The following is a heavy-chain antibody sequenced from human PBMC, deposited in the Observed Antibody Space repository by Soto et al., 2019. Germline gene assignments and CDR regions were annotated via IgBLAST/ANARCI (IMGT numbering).Heavy chain of an antibody. D-gene: IGHD3-22*01. CDR1: VGSIIGGGYY. CDR2: IHYSGST. J-gene: IGHJ4*02. V-gene: IGHV4-31*03. Sequence: ALSVTGTVSVGSIIGGGYYWSWIRQHPGKGLEWIGYIHYSGSTYYNPSLKSRVTISVDTSKNHFSLRLNSVTAADTAVYYCARDVTYDKSGYPVDYWGQGILVTVSS. CDR3: ARDVTYDKSGYPVDY.